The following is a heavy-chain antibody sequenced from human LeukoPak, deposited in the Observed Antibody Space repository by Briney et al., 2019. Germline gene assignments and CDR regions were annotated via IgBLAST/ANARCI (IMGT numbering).Heavy chain of an antibody. CDR3: ARLRNWAWDFDS. CDR2: ISYSGNT. D-gene: IGHD7-27*01. Sequence: SETLSLTCTVSGGSISSYYWSWIRQPPGKGLEWIGYISYSGNTNYNPSLKSRATISADTSKNQFSLKMSSVTAADTAVYFCARLRNWAWDFDSWGQGALVTVSS. V-gene: IGHV4-59*01. CDR1: GGSISSYY. J-gene: IGHJ4*02.